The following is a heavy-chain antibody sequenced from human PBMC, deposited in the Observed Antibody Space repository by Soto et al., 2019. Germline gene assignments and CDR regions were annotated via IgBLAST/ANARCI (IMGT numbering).Heavy chain of an antibody. CDR2: IRSKAYGGTT. CDR1: GFTFGDYA. Sequence: GGSLRLSCTASGFTFGDYAMSWVRQAPGKGLEWVGFIRSKAYGGTTEYAASVKGRFTISRDDSKSIAYLQMNSLKTEDTAVYYCTRDINYSSGYYYYWGQGTLVTVSS. J-gene: IGHJ4*02. V-gene: IGHV3-49*04. D-gene: IGHD3-22*01. CDR3: TRDINYSSGYYYY.